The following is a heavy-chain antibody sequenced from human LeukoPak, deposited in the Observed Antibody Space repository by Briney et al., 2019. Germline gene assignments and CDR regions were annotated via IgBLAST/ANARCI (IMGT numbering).Heavy chain of an antibody. D-gene: IGHD3-10*01. J-gene: IGHJ6*02. V-gene: IGHV3-23*01. CDR3: AQTSGLGNYYYYYYGMDV. CDR1: GFAFSSYA. Sequence: PGGSLRLSCAASGFAFSSYAMTWVRQAPGKGLEWVSAISGSGSSTFYADSVKGRFTISRDNSKNTLYLQMNSLRAEDTAIYYCAQTSGLGNYYYYYYGMDVWGQGTTVTVSS. CDR2: ISGSGSST.